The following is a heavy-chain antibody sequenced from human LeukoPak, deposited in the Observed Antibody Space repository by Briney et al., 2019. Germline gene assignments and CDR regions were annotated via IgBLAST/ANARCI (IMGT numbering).Heavy chain of an antibody. CDR3: AKLTTVTTLFGETDDY. CDR2: ISSSGSGGNT. J-gene: IGHJ4*02. Sequence: GGSLRLSCAASGVTLSSYAMSWARQAPGKGLEWVSGISSSGSGGNTYYADSVKGRFTISRDSSKNTLFLHMNSLRAEDTAVYYCAKLTTVTTLFGETDDYWGQGTLVTVSS. CDR1: GVTLSSYA. V-gene: IGHV3-23*01. D-gene: IGHD4-17*01.